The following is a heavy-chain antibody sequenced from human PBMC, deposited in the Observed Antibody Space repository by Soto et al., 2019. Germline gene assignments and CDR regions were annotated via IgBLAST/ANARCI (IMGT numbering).Heavy chain of an antibody. CDR2: IWYDGSNK. CDR3: ARSHNWNYYFDY. V-gene: IGHV3-33*01. D-gene: IGHD1-1*01. CDR1: GFTFSSYG. Sequence: QVQLVESGGGVVQPGRSLRLSCAASGFTFSSYGMHWVRQAPGKGLEWVAVIWYDGSNKYYADSVKGRFTISRDNSKNTLYLQMNSLRAEETAVYYCARSHNWNYYFDYWGQGTLVTVSS. J-gene: IGHJ4*02.